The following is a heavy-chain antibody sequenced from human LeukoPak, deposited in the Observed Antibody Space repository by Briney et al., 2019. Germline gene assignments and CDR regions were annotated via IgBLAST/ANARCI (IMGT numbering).Heavy chain of an antibody. CDR1: GYSISSGYY. Sequence: SETLSLTCAVSGYSISSGYYWGWIRPPPGKGLEWIGSIYHSGSTYYNPSLKSRVTISVDTSKNQFSLKLSSVTAADTAVYYCARHPPDYWGQGTLVTVSS. CDR2: IYHSGST. J-gene: IGHJ4*02. CDR3: ARHPPDY. V-gene: IGHV4-38-2*01.